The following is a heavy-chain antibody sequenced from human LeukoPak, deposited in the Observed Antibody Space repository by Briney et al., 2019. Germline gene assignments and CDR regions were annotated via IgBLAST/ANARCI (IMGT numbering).Heavy chain of an antibody. V-gene: IGHV4-30-2*01. CDR3: ARGRYCSXXXCXXGWYFDL. CDR1: GGSISSGGYS. D-gene: IGHD2-15*01. CDR2: IYHSGST. J-gene: IGHJ2*01. Sequence: SQTLSLTCAVSGGSISSGGYSWSWIRQPPGKGLEWIGYIYHSGSTYYNPSLKSRVTISVDRSKNQFSLKLSSVTAADTAVYYCARGRYCSXXXCXXGWYFDLWGRGTLV.